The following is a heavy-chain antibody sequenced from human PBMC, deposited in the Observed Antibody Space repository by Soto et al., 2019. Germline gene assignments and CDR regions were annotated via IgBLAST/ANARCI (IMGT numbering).Heavy chain of an antibody. CDR2: ITNDGSNN. J-gene: IGHJ4*02. D-gene: IGHD3-3*01. CDR3: AKDGFGVVLSNYSPNYFDY. CDR1: GFTFSSHW. Sequence: GGSLRLSCVASGFTFSSHWIDWVRQAPGKGLVWVARITNDGSNNYYADSVKGRFTISRDNSKNTLYLQMNSLRAEDTAVYYCAKDGFGVVLSNYSPNYFDYWGQGTLVTVSS. V-gene: IGHV3-30*18.